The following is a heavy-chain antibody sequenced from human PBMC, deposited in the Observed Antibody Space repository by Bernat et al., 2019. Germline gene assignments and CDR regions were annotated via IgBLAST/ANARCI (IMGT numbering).Heavy chain of an antibody. Sequence: EVQLVESGGGLVQPGGSLRLSCAASGFTFSSYSMNWVRQAPGKGLEWVSYISSSSSTIYYADSVKGRFTISRDNAKNSLYLQMNSLRAEDTAVYYCASPPMKDWDVWGQWTTVTVSS. CDR2: ISSSSSTI. CDR3: ASPPMKDWDV. V-gene: IGHV3-48*01. CDR1: GFTFSSYS. J-gene: IGHJ6*02. D-gene: IGHD3/OR15-3a*01.